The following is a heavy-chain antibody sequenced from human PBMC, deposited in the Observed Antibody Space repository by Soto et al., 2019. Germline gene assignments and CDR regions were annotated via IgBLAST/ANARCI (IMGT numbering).Heavy chain of an antibody. D-gene: IGHD6-13*01. CDR3: AKDLSSSVDGFDS. J-gene: IGHJ3*02. V-gene: IGHV3-33*06. CDR2: TWYDGIDK. CDR1: GLSFSTYG. Sequence: GGTLRLSRAAFGLSFSTYGMHEVRKATGKGLEWVAGTWYDGIDKYYADSVRGRFTISRDNPEKTLYLQMSSLRADDTAIYYCAKDLSSSVDGFDSWGQGTKVTVSS.